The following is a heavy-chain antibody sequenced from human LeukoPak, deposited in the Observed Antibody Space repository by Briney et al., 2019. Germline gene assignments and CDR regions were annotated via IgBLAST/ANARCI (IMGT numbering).Heavy chain of an antibody. CDR1: GYTLTGYY. D-gene: IGHD6-19*01. V-gene: IGHV1-2*02. CDR2: SNPNSGGT. J-gene: IGHJ4*02. CDR3: ARDWEQWLLDY. Sequence: ASVKVSCKASGYTLTGYYIHWVRQAPGQGLEWMGWSNPNSGGTNYAQKFQGRVTMTRDTSINTAYMELSRLRSDDTAVYYCARDWEQWLLDYWGQGTLVTVSS.